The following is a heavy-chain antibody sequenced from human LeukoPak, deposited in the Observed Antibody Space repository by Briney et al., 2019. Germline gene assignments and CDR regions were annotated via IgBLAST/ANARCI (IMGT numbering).Heavy chain of an antibody. V-gene: IGHV3-11*05. J-gene: IGHJ3*02. D-gene: IGHD2-21*02. CDR2: ISSSSSYT. CDR3: ARDRHAVVTESNDAFDI. Sequence: GGSLRLSCAASGFTFSDYYMSWLRQAPGKGLEWVSYISSSSSYTNYADSVKGRFTISRENAKNSLYLQMNSLRAEDTAVYYCARDRHAVVTESNDAFDIWGQGTMVTVSS. CDR1: GFTFSDYY.